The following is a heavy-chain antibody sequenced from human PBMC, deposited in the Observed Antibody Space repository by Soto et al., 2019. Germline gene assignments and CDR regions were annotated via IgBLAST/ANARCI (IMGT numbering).Heavy chain of an antibody. J-gene: IGHJ4*02. CDR2: IFPSVTT. Sequence: SETLSLTYGVSGGFLSGATYSWNWIRHPPGKGLEWIGYIFPSVTTYYNPSLKSRVTISIDVSKNQFSVSLRSLTAADTAVYYCAISRVFDYWSQGTLVTVSS. V-gene: IGHV4-30-2*01. CDR1: GGFLSGATYS. CDR3: AISRVFDY. D-gene: IGHD6-13*01.